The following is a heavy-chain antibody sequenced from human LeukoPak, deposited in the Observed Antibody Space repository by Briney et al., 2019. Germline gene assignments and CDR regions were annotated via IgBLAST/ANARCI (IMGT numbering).Heavy chain of an antibody. Sequence: ASVKVSCKASGYTFTGYYMHWVRQAPGQGLEWMGWINPNSGGTNYAQKFQGRVTMTRDTSISTAYMELSRLRSEDTAVYYCATGVGYGSGSYEYYYYGMDVWGQGATVTVSS. J-gene: IGHJ6*02. CDR1: GYTFTGYY. CDR2: INPNSGGT. V-gene: IGHV1-2*02. CDR3: ATGVGYGSGSYEYYYYGMDV. D-gene: IGHD3-10*01.